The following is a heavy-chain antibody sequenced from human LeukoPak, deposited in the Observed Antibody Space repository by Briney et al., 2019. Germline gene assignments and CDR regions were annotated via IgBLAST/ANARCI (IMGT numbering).Heavy chain of an antibody. CDR3: AISYSSSWYAFHFDY. V-gene: IGHV3-23*01. Sequence: GGSLRLSCAASGFTFTSYAMSWIRQAPGKGLEWVSAISAGGENTYYADPVKGRFTISRDNSKNTLYLQMNSLRAEDTAVYYCAISYSSSWYAFHFDYWGQGTLVTVSS. CDR2: ISAGGENT. J-gene: IGHJ4*02. CDR1: GFTFTSYA. D-gene: IGHD6-13*01.